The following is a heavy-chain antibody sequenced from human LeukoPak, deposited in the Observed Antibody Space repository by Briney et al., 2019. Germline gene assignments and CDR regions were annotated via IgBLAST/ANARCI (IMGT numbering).Heavy chain of an antibody. J-gene: IGHJ4*02. D-gene: IGHD3-16*01. CDR3: ARGRDDYVWGSYPYYFDY. Sequence: ASVKVSCKASGYTFTGYYMHWVRQAPGQGLEWMGWINPNSGGTNYAQKFQGRVTMTTNTSISTAYMELSSLRSEDTAVYYCARGRDDYVWGSYPYYFDYWGQGTLVTVSS. CDR2: INPNSGGT. CDR1: GYTFTGYY. V-gene: IGHV1-2*02.